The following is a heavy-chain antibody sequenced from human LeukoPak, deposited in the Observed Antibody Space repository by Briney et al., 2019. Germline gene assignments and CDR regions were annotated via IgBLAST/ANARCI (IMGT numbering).Heavy chain of an antibody. CDR1: GVSISGSY. V-gene: IGHV4-59*01. D-gene: IGHD1-1*01. J-gene: IGHJ4*02. Sequence: PSETLSLTCTVSGVSISGSYWSWIRQLPGKGLEWIGYIYYSGSTNYNPSLKSRVTISVDTSRNQFSLKLSSVTAADTAVYYCARKTTGTMSPYFDYWGQGTLVTVSS. CDR3: ARKTTGTMSPYFDY. CDR2: IYYSGST.